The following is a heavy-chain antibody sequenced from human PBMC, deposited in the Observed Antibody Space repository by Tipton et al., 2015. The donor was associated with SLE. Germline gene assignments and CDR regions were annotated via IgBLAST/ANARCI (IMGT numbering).Heavy chain of an antibody. CDR2: IRYDGSNK. D-gene: IGHD3-3*01. V-gene: IGHV3-30*02. CDR1: GFTFSSYG. J-gene: IGHJ4*02. CDR3: AKVRFLEWLSGGFDY. Sequence: SLRLSCAASGFTFSSYGMHWVRQAPGKGLEWVAFIRYDGSNKYYADSVKGRFTISRDNSKNTLYLQMNSLRAEDTAVYYCAKVRFLEWLSGGFDYWGQGTLVTVSS.